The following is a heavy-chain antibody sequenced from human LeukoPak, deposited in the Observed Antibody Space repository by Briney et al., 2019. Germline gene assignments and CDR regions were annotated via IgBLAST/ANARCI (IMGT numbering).Heavy chain of an antibody. CDR2: ISSSSSYI. V-gene: IGHV3-21*01. J-gene: IGHJ4*02. D-gene: IGHD1-20*01. CDR1: GFTFSSYS. CDR3: ARVNYNWNDGFDY. Sequence: GGSLRLSCAASGFTFSSYSMNWVRQAPGKGLEWVSSISSSSSYIYYADSVKGRFTISRDNAKNSLYLQMNSLRAEDTAVYYCARVNYNWNDGFDYWGQGTLVTVSS.